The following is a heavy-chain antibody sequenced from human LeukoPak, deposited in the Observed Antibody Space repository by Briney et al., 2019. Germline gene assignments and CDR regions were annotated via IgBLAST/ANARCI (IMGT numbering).Heavy chain of an antibody. V-gene: IGHV1-24*01. D-gene: IGHD3-10*01. CDR2: FDPEDGET. Sequence: ASVKVSCKVSGYTLTELSMHWVRQAPGKGLEWMGGFDPEDGETIYAQKFQGRVTMTEDTSTDTAYMELSSLRSEDTAVYYCATHYGSGSALYYYYYMDVWGKGTTVTVSS. J-gene: IGHJ6*03. CDR1: GYTLTELS. CDR3: ATHYGSGSALYYYYYMDV.